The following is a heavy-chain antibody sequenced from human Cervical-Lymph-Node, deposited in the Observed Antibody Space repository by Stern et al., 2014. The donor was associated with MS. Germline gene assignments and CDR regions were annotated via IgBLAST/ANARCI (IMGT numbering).Heavy chain of an antibody. J-gene: IGHJ3*02. D-gene: IGHD2/OR15-2a*01. CDR1: GLTFSTSV. CDR3: ATSTASDAFDI. CDR2: VWNDGSKE. Sequence: VQLVASGGGVVQPGRSLRLSCVASGLTFSTSVMHWVRQAPGTGLEWVAVVWNDGSKEHFTESVKGRFSTSRDTAKNTLHLQMSSLRAEDTAVYFCATSTASDAFDIWGQGTLVTVSS. V-gene: IGHV3-33*01.